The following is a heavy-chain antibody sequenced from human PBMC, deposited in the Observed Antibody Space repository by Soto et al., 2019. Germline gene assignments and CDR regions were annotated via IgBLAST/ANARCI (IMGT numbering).Heavy chain of an antibody. V-gene: IGHV4-31*01. CDR3: ARASSSSSAADY. CDR1: GESISSGGYY. D-gene: IGHD6-6*01. Sequence: QVQLQESGPGLVKPSQTLSLTCSVSGESISSGGYYWSWIRHHPGKGLEWIGYIYDSESAYYNPSLTSLVTISMDTSKNHFAMRLSSVTAADTAVYYCARASSSSSAADYWGQGTLATVSS. CDR2: IYDSESA. J-gene: IGHJ4*02.